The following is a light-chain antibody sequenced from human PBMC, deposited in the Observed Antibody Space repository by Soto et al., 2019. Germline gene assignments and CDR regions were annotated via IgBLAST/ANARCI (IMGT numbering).Light chain of an antibody. J-gene: IGKJ4*01. CDR2: GAS. CDR1: QSVSSN. CDR3: HQYNSWPPLT. V-gene: IGKV3-15*01. Sequence: EIVMTQSPATLSVSPGERATLSCRASQSVSSNLAWYQQKPGQAPRLLIYGASTRATGIPARFSGSGSGTEFTPTISSLQSEDFAVYYCHQYNSWPPLTFGGGTKVEIK.